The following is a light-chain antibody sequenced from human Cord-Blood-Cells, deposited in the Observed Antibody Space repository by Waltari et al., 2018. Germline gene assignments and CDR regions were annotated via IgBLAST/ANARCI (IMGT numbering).Light chain of an antibody. CDR3: AAWDDSLSGWV. J-gene: IGLJ3*02. Sequence: QSVLTQSPSASGTPGQRVTISCSGSSSNIGSNYVYWYQQLPGTAPQLPIYRNNQRPSGFPDRFSGSKSGTSASLAISGLRSEDEADYYCAAWDDSLSGWVFGGGTKLTVL. V-gene: IGLV1-47*01. CDR2: RNN. CDR1: SSNIGSNY.